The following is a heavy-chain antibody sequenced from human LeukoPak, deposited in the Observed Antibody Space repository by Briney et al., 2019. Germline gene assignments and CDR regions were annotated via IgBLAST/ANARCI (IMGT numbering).Heavy chain of an antibody. CDR2: IDPSDSYT. D-gene: IGHD2-21*01. J-gene: IGHJ4*02. V-gene: IGHV5-10-1*01. Sequence: GESLKTSCKCSGYSFTSYWISWVRQMPEKGLEWMGRIDPSDSYTNCSPSFQGHVTISADKSISTAYLQWSSLKASDTAMYYCARHYRSHCGYWGQGTLVTVSS. CDR3: ARHYRSHCGY. CDR1: GYSFTSYW.